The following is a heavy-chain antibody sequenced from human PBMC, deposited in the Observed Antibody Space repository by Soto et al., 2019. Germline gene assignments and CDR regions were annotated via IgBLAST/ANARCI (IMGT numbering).Heavy chain of an antibody. J-gene: IGHJ6*02. Sequence: EVHLVESGGGLVKPGGSLRLSCAVSGFTFSSCTMNWVRQAPGKGLEWVSSISPSTSHIYYADSVKGRFTISRVNAKNSRFLQMNSLRAEDTAVYYCSGCSGGACHQNYGMDVWGQGTTVTVSS. D-gene: IGHD2-15*01. CDR1: GFTFSSCT. CDR2: ISPSTSHI. V-gene: IGHV3-21*01. CDR3: SGCSGGACHQNYGMDV.